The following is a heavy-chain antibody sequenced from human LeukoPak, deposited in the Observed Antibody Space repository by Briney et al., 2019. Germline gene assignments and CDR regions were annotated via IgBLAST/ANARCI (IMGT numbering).Heavy chain of an antibody. CDR1: GYTFTGYY. CDR3: ARDDILTGAYYFDY. D-gene: IGHD3-9*01. Sequence: ASVKVSCKASGYTFTGYYMHWVRQAPGQGLEWMGWINPNSGGTNYAQKVQGRVTMTRDTSISTAYMELSRLRSDDTAVYYCARDDILTGAYYFDYRGQGTLVTVSS. J-gene: IGHJ4*02. V-gene: IGHV1-2*02. CDR2: INPNSGGT.